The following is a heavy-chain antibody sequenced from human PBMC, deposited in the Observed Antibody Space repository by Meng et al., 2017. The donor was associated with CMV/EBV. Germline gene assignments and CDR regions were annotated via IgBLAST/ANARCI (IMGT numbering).Heavy chain of an antibody. CDR1: GFTFSSYS. CDR3: ARDRIAARIYYGMDV. V-gene: IGHV3-21*01. D-gene: IGHD6-6*01. Sequence: GGSLRLSCAASGFTFSSYSMNWVRQAPGKGLEWVSSISSSSIYIYYSDSVKGRFTISRDNAKNSLYLQMNSLRAEDTAVYYCARDRIAARIYYGMDVWGQGTTVTVSS. CDR2: ISSSSIYI. J-gene: IGHJ6*02.